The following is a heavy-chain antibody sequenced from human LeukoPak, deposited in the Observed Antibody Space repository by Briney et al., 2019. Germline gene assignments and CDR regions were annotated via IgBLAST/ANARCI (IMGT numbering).Heavy chain of an antibody. J-gene: IGHJ5*02. CDR2: IITDGSST. CDR1: GFTFTTYD. D-gene: IGHD6-13*01. V-gene: IGHV3-74*01. Sequence: GGSLRLSCAASGFTFTTYDMNWVRQAPGKGLVWVSRIITDGSSTTYADSVRGRFTISRDNAKNTLFLQMNSLRVEDTAVYYCVRDIAPLGTVWFDPWGQGTLVTVSS. CDR3: VRDIAPLGTVWFDP.